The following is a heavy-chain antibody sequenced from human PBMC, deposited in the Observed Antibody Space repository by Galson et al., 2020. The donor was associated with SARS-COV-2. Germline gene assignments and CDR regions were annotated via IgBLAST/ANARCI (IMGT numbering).Heavy chain of an antibody. D-gene: IGHD3-3*01. CDR3: AKDPHYDFWSGYYFDY. Sequence: TGGSLRLSCAASGFTFSSYAMSWVHQAPGKGLEWVSDISGSGGSTYYADSVKGRFTISRDNSKNTLYLQMNSLRAEDTAVYYCAKDPHYDFWSGYYFDYWGQGTLVTVSS. J-gene: IGHJ4*02. V-gene: IGHV3-23*01. CDR2: ISGSGGST. CDR1: GFTFSSYA.